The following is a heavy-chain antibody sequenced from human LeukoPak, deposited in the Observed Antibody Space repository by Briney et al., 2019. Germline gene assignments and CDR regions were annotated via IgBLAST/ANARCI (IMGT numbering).Heavy chain of an antibody. CDR3: AKDPPGLYSSSWYGA. V-gene: IGHV3-7*03. D-gene: IGHD6-19*01. CDR2: IKQDGSEK. Sequence: GGSLRLSCAASGFTFSSYGMHWVRQAPGKGLEWVANIKQDGSEKYYVDSVKGRFTISRDNAKNSLYLQMNSLRAEDTAVYYCAKDPPGLYSSSWYGAWGQGTLVTVSS. J-gene: IGHJ5*02. CDR1: GFTFSSYG.